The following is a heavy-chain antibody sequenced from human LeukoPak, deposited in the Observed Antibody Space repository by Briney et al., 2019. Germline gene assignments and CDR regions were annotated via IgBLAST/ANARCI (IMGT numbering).Heavy chain of an antibody. J-gene: IGHJ4*02. CDR1: GGSISSYY. CDR2: IYYSGST. V-gene: IGHV4-59*01. D-gene: IGHD3-10*01. Sequence: SETLSLTCTVSGGSISSYYWSWIRQPPGKGLEWIGYIYYSGSTNYNPSLKSRVTISVDTSKNQFSLKLSSVTAADTAVYYCARAPKPGLYYFDYWGQGTLVTVSS. CDR3: ARAPKPGLYYFDY.